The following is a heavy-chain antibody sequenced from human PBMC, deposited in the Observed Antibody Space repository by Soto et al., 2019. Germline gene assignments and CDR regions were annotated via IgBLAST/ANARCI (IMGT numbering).Heavy chain of an antibody. CDR3: ARETSRITMIVVVTNAFDI. Sequence: SETLSLTCTVSDGSISSGGYYWSWIRQHPGKGLEWIGYIYYSGSTYYNPSLKSRVTISVDTSKNQFSLKLSSVTAADTAVYYCARETSRITMIVVVTNAFDIWGQGTMVTVSS. J-gene: IGHJ3*02. V-gene: IGHV4-31*03. D-gene: IGHD3-22*01. CDR2: IYYSGST. CDR1: DGSISSGGYY.